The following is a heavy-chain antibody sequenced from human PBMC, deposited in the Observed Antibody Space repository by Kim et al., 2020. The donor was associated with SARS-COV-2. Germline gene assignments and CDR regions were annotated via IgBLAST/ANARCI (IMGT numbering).Heavy chain of an antibody. CDR1: GFNFQDFW. J-gene: IGHJ6*02. CDR3: ARVPHKEGGGYVGYTNYGMDV. CDR2: ISREGGEE. D-gene: IGHD3-16*01. V-gene: IGHV3-7*03. Sequence: GGSLRLSCVASGFNFQDFWMTWVRQVPGKGLEWVAQISREGGEESFAASVRGRFAISRDNGKNSLFLQMDNLTVDDTAKYYCARVPHKEGGGYVGYTNYGMDVWGQGTAVTVSS.